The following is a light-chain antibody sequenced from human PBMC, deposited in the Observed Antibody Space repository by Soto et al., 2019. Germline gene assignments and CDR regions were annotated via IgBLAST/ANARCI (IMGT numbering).Light chain of an antibody. V-gene: IGLV2-14*03. J-gene: IGLJ1*01. Sequence: QSALTQPTSVSGSPGQSIIISCTGTSSDVGNYNYVSWYQHHPGKAPKLMICDVSDRPSGVSNRFSGSKSGNTASLTISGLQAEDGSDYSCSSYTSGSTPWVFGTGTKVTVL. CDR1: SSDVGNYNY. CDR2: DVS. CDR3: SSYTSGSTPWV.